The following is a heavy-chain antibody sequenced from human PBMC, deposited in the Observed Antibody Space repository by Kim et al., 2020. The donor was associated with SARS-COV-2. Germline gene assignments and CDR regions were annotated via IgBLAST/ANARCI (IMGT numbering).Heavy chain of an antibody. D-gene: IGHD1-26*01. CDR2: INSDGGTT. CDR3: ASRRYTGTYCYFDY. Sequence: GGSLRLSCAASGFTFSSYWMHWVHQAPGKGLVWVSRINSDGGTTSYADSVKGRFTISRDNAKSTLYLQMNSLRAEDTAVYYCASRRYTGTYCYFDYWGQGNLVTVSS. CDR1: GFTFSSYW. J-gene: IGHJ4*02. V-gene: IGHV3-74*01.